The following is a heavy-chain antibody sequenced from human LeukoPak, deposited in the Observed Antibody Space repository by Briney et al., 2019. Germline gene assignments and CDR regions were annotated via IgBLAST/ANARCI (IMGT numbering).Heavy chain of an antibody. CDR2: ISYDGNNK. J-gene: IGHJ4*02. CDR3: AKDERRYCSGGSCYSTDH. D-gene: IGHD2-15*01. V-gene: IGHV3-30*18. CDR1: GFTFSNYG. Sequence: PGGSLRLSCIASGFTFSNYGMHWVRQAPGKGLEWVAVISYDGNNKYYADFVKGQFTISRDNSKNTLYLQMNSLTAEDTAVYYCAKDERRYCSGGSCYSTDHWGQGTLVTVSS.